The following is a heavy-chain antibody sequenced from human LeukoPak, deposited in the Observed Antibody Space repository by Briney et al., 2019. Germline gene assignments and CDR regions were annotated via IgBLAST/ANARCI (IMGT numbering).Heavy chain of an antibody. CDR3: ARDLWSGSYYN. D-gene: IGHD1-26*01. Sequence: GGSLRLSCAASGFTFSSYNMNWVRLAPGKGLEWVSSISGSSSYIYYADSVKGRFTISRDNAKNSLYLQMNSLRAEDTAVYYCARDLWSGSYYNWGQGTLVTVSS. J-gene: IGHJ4*02. CDR2: ISGSSSYI. V-gene: IGHV3-21*01. CDR1: GFTFSSYN.